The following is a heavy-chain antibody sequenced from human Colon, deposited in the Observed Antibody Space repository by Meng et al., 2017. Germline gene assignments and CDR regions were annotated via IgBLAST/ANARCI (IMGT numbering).Heavy chain of an antibody. J-gene: IGHJ5*02. V-gene: IGHV4-59*12. CDR3: VRSSGWVRTGFDP. Sequence: QVQLQESGPGLVKPSETLSLTCIVSGGSIKTYYRWLSRQPPGKGLEWIEYFYYSRSTDYNPSLKSRVPISLDPSKNQFSLKLSSVTAADTAVYYCVRSSGWVRTGFDPWGQGTLVTVSS. D-gene: IGHD6-19*01. CDR2: FYYSRST. CDR1: GGSIKTYY.